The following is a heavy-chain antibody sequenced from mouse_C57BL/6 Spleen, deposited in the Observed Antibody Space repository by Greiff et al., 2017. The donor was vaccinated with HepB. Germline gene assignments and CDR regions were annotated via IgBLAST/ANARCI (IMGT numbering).Heavy chain of an antibody. V-gene: IGHV14-2*01. CDR1: GFNIKDYY. J-gene: IGHJ1*03. CDR3: ARDYGSREGYFDV. Sequence: VQLQQSGAELVKPGASVKLSCTASGFNIKDYYMPWVQQRPEQGLEWIGRIDPEDGDTKYAPKFQGEATITADTSSNTAYLQLSSLTSEDTAVYYCARDYGSREGYFDVWGTGTTVTVSS. CDR2: IDPEDGDT. D-gene: IGHD1-1*01.